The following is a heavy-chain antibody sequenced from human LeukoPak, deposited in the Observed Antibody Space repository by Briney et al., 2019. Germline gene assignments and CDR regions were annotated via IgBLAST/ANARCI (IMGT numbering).Heavy chain of an antibody. CDR3: ATSTTGTTKVPYYFDY. J-gene: IGHJ4*02. CDR1: GFTFSSYA. Sequence: GGSLRLSCAASGFTFSSYAMSWVRQAPGKGLEWVSAISGSGGSTYYADSVKGRFTISRDNSKNTLYLQMNSLRAEDTAVYYCATSTTGTTKVPYYFDYWGQGTLVTVSS. D-gene: IGHD1-1*01. V-gene: IGHV3-23*01. CDR2: ISGSGGST.